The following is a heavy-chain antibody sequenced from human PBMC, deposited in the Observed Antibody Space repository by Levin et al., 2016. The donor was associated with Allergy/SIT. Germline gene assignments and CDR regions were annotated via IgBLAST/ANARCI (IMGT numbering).Heavy chain of an antibody. Sequence: WVRQAPGQGLEWVGWINPHNGKTNYAQNFQGRVTMTRDTSISTAYMELSRLRADDTAVYYCTRGTYYDTLTGYYNDYWGQGTLVTVSS. V-gene: IGHV1-2*02. J-gene: IGHJ4*02. CDR3: TRGTYYDTLTGYYNDY. CDR2: INPHNGKT. D-gene: IGHD3-9*01.